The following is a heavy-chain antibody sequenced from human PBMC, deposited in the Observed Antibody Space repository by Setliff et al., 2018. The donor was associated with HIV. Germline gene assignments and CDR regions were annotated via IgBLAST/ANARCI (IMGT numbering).Heavy chain of an antibody. D-gene: IGHD6-19*01. J-gene: IGHJ4*02. CDR2: IHHSGSS. V-gene: IGHV4-38-2*02. CDR3: ARGYTSGYLDY. Sequence: SLTAGYLWGWFRQPPGKGLEWIASIHHSGSSYYMPSLRSRVTISVNTSKNQFSLNLGSVTAADTAVYYCARGYTSGYLDYWGQGSLVTVSS. CDR1: SLTAGYL.